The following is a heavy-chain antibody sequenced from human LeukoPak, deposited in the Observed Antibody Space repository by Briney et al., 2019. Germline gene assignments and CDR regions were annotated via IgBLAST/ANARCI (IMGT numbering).Heavy chain of an antibody. CDR2: INTNTGNP. D-gene: IGHD6-13*01. V-gene: IGHV7-4-1*02. J-gene: IGHJ5*02. CDR3: ARQKSTQYSSSWYDRTRVRNWFDP. Sequence: ASVKVSCKASGYTFTSYAMNWVRQAPGQGLEWMGWINTNTGNPTYAQGFTGRFVFSLDTSVSTAYLQISSLKAEDTAVYYCARQKSTQYSSSWYDRTRVRNWFDPWGQGTLVTVSS. CDR1: GYTFTSYA.